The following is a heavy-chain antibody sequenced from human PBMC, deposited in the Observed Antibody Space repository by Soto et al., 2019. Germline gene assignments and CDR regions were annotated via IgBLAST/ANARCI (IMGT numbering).Heavy chain of an antibody. CDR2: IIPIFDTP. CDR3: ARDCRGECISTSPSNWFDP. V-gene: IGHV1-69*12. Sequence: QVQLVQSGAEVKKPGSSVKVSCKASGGTFNTYAISWVRQAPGQGLEWMGGIIPIFDTPNYAQKFQGRLTITADESTSTAYMELSSLRSEDTAVYYCARDCRGECISTSPSNWFDPWGQGTLVTVSS. CDR1: GGTFNTYA. J-gene: IGHJ5*02. D-gene: IGHD2-2*01.